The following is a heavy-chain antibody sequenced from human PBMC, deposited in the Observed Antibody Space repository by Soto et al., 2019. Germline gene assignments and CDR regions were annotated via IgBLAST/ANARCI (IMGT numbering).Heavy chain of an antibody. D-gene: IGHD2-21*02. CDR3: AKDPEVVVTAPDY. J-gene: IGHJ4*02. V-gene: IGHV3-23*01. CDR1: GFTFSSYA. CDR2: ISGSGGST. Sequence: PGGSLRLSCAASGFTFSSYAMSWVRQAPGKGLEWVSAISGSGGSTYYADSVKGRFTISRDNSKNTLYLQMNSLRAEGTAVYYCAKDPEVVVTAPDYWGQGTLVTVSS.